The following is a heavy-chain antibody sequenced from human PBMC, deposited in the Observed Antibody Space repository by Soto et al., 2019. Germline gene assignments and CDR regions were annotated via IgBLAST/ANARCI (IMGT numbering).Heavy chain of an antibody. CDR3: ARDSVVRWTAMVWSYYYYGMDV. CDR2: ISYDGSNK. V-gene: IGHV3-30-3*01. J-gene: IGHJ6*02. Sequence: PGGSLRLSCAASGFTFSSYAMHWVRQAPGKGLEWVAVISYDGSNKYYADSVKGRFTISRDNSKNTLYLQMNSLRAEDTAVYYCARDSVVRWTAMVWSYYYYGMDVWGQGTTVTVSS. CDR1: GFTFSSYA. D-gene: IGHD5-18*01.